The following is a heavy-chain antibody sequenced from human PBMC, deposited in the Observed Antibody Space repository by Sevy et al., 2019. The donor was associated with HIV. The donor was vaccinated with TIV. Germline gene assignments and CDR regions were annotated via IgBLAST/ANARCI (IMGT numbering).Heavy chain of an antibody. V-gene: IGHV3-23*01. J-gene: IGHJ3*01. Sequence: GGSLRLSCAASGFTFNTHAMTWVRQAPGKGLEWVSVISGPGLSTYYADSVKGRFAISRDNSKNTLYLQMNGLRADETATYYCAKALNPALESMIEVVLRTLKGFDVWGQGTMVTVSS. CDR1: GFTFNTHA. CDR2: ISGPGLST. CDR3: AKALNPALESMIEVVLRTLKGFDV. D-gene: IGHD3-22*01.